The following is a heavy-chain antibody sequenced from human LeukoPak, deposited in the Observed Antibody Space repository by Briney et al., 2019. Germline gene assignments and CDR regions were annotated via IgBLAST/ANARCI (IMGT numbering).Heavy chain of an antibody. V-gene: IGHV5-10-1*01. Sequence: KPGESLKISCEASGYSFTSYWITWVRQMPGKGLEWMGTIHTSDSYTNYSPSFEGHVTLSADKSISTAYLQWSSLRASDTAMYYCARQDGMATIYYYCYGMDVWGQGTTVTVSS. CDR2: IHTSDSYT. CDR3: ARQDGMATIYYYCYGMDV. D-gene: IGHD5-24*01. CDR1: GYSFTSYW. J-gene: IGHJ6*02.